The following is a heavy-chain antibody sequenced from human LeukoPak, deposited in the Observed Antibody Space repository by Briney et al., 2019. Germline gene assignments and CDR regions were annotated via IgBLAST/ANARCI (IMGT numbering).Heavy chain of an antibody. D-gene: IGHD5-12*01. V-gene: IGHV1-69*13. CDR3: ARPNSGYDGPFDY. Sequence: EASVTVSFKASGGTFSSYAISWVRQAPGQGLEWMGGIIPIFGTANYAQKFQGRVTITADESTSTAYMELSSLRSEDTAVYYCARPNSGYDGPFDYWGQGTLVTVSS. CDR1: GGTFSSYA. CDR2: IIPIFGTA. J-gene: IGHJ4*02.